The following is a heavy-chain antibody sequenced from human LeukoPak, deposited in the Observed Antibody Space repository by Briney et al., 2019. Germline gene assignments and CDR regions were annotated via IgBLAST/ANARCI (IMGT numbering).Heavy chain of an antibody. Sequence: ASVKVSCKASGYTFTGYYMHWVRQAPGQGLEWMGIINPSGGSTSYAQKFQGRVTMTRDTSTSTVCMELSSLRSEDTAVYYCARVRSSYYDHFDYWGQGTLVTVSS. CDR3: ARVRSSYYDHFDY. CDR2: INPSGGST. V-gene: IGHV1-46*01. D-gene: IGHD1-26*01. CDR1: GYTFTGYY. J-gene: IGHJ4*02.